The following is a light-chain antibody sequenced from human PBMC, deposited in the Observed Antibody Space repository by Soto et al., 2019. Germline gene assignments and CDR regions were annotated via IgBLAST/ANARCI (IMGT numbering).Light chain of an antibody. CDR3: SSYTSSKGVV. CDR2: DVS. V-gene: IGLV2-14*01. CDR1: SSDVGGYNY. Sequence: QSVLTQPASVSGSPGQSSTISCTGTSSDVGGYNYVSWYQQHPGKAPKLMIYDVSNRPSGVSNRFSGSKSGNTASLTISGLHAEYEADYYCSSYTSSKGVVFGGGTKLTVL. J-gene: IGLJ2*01.